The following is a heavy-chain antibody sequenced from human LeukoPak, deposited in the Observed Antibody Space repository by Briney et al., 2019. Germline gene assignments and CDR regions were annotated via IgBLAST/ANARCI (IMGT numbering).Heavy chain of an antibody. CDR1: GGSISSSSYY. CDR3: ARGVCSGGSCYLLADYFDY. D-gene: IGHD2-15*01. Sequence: SGTLSLTCAVSGGSISSSSYYWGWIRQPPGKGLEWIGSIYYSVSTYYNPSLKSRVTISVDTSKNQFSLKLSSVTAADTAVYYCARGVCSGGSCYLLADYFDYWGQGTLVAVSS. V-gene: IGHV4-39*07. J-gene: IGHJ4*02. CDR2: IYYSVST.